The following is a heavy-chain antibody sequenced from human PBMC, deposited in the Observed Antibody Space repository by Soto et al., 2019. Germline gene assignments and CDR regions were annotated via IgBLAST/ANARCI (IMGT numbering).Heavy chain of an antibody. J-gene: IGHJ6*02. CDR2: INWNGGST. D-gene: IGHD6-6*01. Sequence: EVQLVESGGGVVRPGGSLRLSCAASGFTFDDYGMSWVRQAPGKGLEWVSGINWNGGSTGYADSVKGRFTISRDNAKNSLYLQMNSLRAEDTALYYCARARSIAARPYYYCGMDVWGQGTTVTVSS. V-gene: IGHV3-20*04. CDR1: GFTFDDYG. CDR3: ARARSIAARPYYYCGMDV.